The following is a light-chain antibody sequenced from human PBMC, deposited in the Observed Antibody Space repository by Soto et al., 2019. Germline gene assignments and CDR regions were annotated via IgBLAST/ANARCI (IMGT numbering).Light chain of an antibody. V-gene: IGKV1-9*01. CDR3: QQLNSYPRT. CDR2: AAS. Sequence: DIQLTQSPSFLSASVRDRVTITCRASPAISSYLAWYQQKPGKAPKLLIYAASTLQSGVPSRFSGSGSGTEFTLTISSLQPEDFATYDCQQLNSYPRTFGQGTRLEIK. J-gene: IGKJ5*01. CDR1: PAISSY.